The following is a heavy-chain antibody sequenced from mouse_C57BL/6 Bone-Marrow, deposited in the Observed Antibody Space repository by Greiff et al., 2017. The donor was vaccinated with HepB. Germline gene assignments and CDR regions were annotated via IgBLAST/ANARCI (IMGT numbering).Heavy chain of an antibody. CDR1: GYTFTSYW. V-gene: IGHV1-64*01. Sequence: VQLQQPGAELVKPGASVKLSCKASGYTFTSYWMHWVKQRPGQGLEWIGMIHPNSGSTNYNEKFKSKATLTVDKSSSTAYMQLSSLTSVDSAVYYCALYYSIRFAYWGQGTLVTVSA. CDR2: IHPNSGST. D-gene: IGHD2-5*01. CDR3: ALYYSIRFAY. J-gene: IGHJ3*01.